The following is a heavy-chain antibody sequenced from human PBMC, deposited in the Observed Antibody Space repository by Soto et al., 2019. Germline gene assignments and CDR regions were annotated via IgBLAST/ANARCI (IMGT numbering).Heavy chain of an antibody. Sequence: QVQLQESGPGLVKASQILSLTCPVSGASISSRGFYWTWIRQLPGKGLEWIGYISYSGSTNYSPSLKSRLNISIDTSDNHFSLKLTSVTAADTAVYYCARQSTVTGNYYFDSWGQGTLVTVAT. D-gene: IGHD4-17*01. CDR3: ARQSTVTGNYYFDS. J-gene: IGHJ4*02. CDR1: GASISSRGFY. V-gene: IGHV4-31*03. CDR2: ISYSGST.